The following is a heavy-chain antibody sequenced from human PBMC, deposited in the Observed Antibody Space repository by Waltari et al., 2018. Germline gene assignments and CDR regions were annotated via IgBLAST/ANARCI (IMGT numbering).Heavy chain of an antibody. CDR1: GFTVSSNY. CDR2: IWYDGSNK. CDR3: AREIYDSNAFDI. V-gene: IGHV3-33*08. Sequence: VQLVESGGGLIQPGGSLRLSCAASGFTVSSNYMSWVRQAPGKGLEWVAVIWYDGSNKYYADSVKGRFTISRDNSKNTLYLQMNSLRAEDTAVYYCAREIYDSNAFDIWGQGTMVTVSS. J-gene: IGHJ3*02. D-gene: IGHD3-22*01.